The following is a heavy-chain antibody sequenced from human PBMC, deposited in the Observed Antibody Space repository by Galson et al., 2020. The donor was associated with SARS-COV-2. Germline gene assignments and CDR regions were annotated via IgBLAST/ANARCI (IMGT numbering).Heavy chain of an antibody. CDR3: TTDLIYLRRFIEWSPIDD. CDR2: IKSKTDGGTT. CDR1: GFTFSNAR. J-gene: IGHJ4*02. D-gene: IGHD3-3*01. V-gene: IGHV3-15*01. Sequence: GESLKIPCAASGFTFSNARLSWVRQAPGKGLEWVGRIKSKTDGGTTDYAAHAKGRFTITRDESKNTLYLQMNSLKTEDTAVYYCTTDLIYLRRFIEWSPIDDWGQGTLVTVSS.